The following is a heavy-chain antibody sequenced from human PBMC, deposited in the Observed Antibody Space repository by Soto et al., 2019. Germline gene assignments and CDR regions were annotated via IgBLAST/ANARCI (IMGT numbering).Heavy chain of an antibody. CDR3: ARGLRGYCSGGSCYSFGYYYYGMDV. D-gene: IGHD2-15*01. CDR1: GGSFSGYY. Sequence: KSSETLSLTCAVYGGSFSGYYWSWIRQPPGKGLEWIGEINHSGSTNYNPSLKSRVTISVDTSKNQFSLKLSSVTAADTAVYYCARGLRGYCSGGSCYSFGYYYYGMDVWGQGTTVTVSS. J-gene: IGHJ6*02. CDR2: INHSGST. V-gene: IGHV4-34*01.